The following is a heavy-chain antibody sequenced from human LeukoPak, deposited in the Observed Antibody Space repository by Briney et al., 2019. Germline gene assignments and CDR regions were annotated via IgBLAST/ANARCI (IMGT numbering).Heavy chain of an antibody. J-gene: IGHJ5*02. CDR2: MNPNSGNT. Sequence: ASVKVSCKASGYTFTSYDINWVRQAPGQGLEWMGWMNPNSGNTGYAQKFQDRVTMTRNTSITTAYMELSSLRSEDTAVYYCARGPLRAYASGSSWFDPWGQGTLVTVSS. CDR3: ARGPLRAYASGSSWFDP. D-gene: IGHD3-10*01. CDR1: GYTFTSYD. V-gene: IGHV1-8*01.